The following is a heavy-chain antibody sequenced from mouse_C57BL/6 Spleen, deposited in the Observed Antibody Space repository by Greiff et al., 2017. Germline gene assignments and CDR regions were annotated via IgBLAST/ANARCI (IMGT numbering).Heavy chain of an antibody. J-gene: IGHJ4*01. D-gene: IGHD2-2*01. V-gene: IGHV1-55*01. CDR1: GYTFTSYW. CDR3: ARGGYGNDRGDYYAMDY. Sequence: QVQLQQPGAELVKPGASVKMSCKASGYTFTSYWITWVKQRPGQGLEWIGDIYPGSGSTNYNEKFKSKATLTVDTSSSTAYMQLSSLTSEDSAVYYCARGGYGNDRGDYYAMDYWGQGTSVTVSS. CDR2: IYPGSGST.